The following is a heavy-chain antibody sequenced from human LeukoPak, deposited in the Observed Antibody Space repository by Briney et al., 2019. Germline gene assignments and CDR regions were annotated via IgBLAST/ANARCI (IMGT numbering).Heavy chain of an antibody. Sequence: GGSLRLSCAASGFTFSSYGMHWVRQAPGKGLEWVAFIRYDGSNKYYADSVKGRFTISRDNSKNTLYLQMNSLRAEDTAVYYCAKDQGSGYYSDAFDIWGQGTMVTVSS. CDR1: GFTFSSYG. J-gene: IGHJ3*02. D-gene: IGHD3-22*01. CDR3: AKDQGSGYYSDAFDI. CDR2: IRYDGSNK. V-gene: IGHV3-30*02.